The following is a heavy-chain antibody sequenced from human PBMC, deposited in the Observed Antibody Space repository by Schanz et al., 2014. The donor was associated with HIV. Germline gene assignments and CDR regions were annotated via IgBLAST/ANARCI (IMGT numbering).Heavy chain of an antibody. CDR2: IIPIFGSP. D-gene: IGHD3-16*01. CDR1: GGTFSTYA. J-gene: IGHJ5*02. Sequence: QVHLVQSGAEVQKPGSSVKVSCKPSGGTFSTYAVSWVRQAPGQGLEYMGGIIPIFGSPKYEQKFQGRVTITADKSTSTAYMELSSLRSEDTAIYYCARHLPGGLFSPLNLWGQGTLVTVSS. CDR3: ARHLPGGLFSPLNL. V-gene: IGHV1-69*06.